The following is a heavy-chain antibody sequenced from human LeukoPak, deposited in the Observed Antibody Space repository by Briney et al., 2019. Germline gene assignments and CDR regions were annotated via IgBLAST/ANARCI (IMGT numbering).Heavy chain of an antibody. J-gene: IGHJ6*02. CDR1: GGSISSGSYY. V-gene: IGHV4-39*07. Sequence: SETLSLTCTVSGGSISSGSYYWGWIRQSPGKGLEWIGSIYNSGSTYYNPSLKSRVTISVDTSKNQFSLKLSSVTAADTAVYYCARVAAATHYYGMDVWGQGTTVTASS. D-gene: IGHD6-13*01. CDR2: IYNSGST. CDR3: ARVAAATHYYGMDV.